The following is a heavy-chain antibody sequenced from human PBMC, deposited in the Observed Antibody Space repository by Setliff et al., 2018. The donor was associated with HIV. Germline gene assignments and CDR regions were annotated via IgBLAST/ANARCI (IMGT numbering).Heavy chain of an antibody. D-gene: IGHD4-17*01. Sequence: ASVKVSCKASGYTFTNYGITWVRQAPGHGLEWMGWLASYNDDANYAQNLQGRVTMTTDKSTSTDYMELRSLRSDDTAVYCCARGQYGDELFDYWGQGTLVTVSS. CDR3: ARGQYGDELFDY. J-gene: IGHJ4*02. V-gene: IGHV1-18*01. CDR1: GYTFTNYG. CDR2: LASYNDDA.